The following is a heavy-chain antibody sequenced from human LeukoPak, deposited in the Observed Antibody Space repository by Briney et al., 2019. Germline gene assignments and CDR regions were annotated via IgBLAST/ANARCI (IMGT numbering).Heavy chain of an antibody. V-gene: IGHV1-18*01. CDR2: INPSGGST. Sequence: ASVKVSCKASGYTFRQYSISWVRQAPGKGFEWMGIINPSGGSTSYAQKFQGRVTMTTDTSTSTAYMELRSLRSDDTAVYYCARDLTESGYAYWYFDLWGRGTLVTVSS. D-gene: IGHD3-22*01. J-gene: IGHJ2*01. CDR3: ARDLTESGYAYWYFDL. CDR1: GYTFRQYS.